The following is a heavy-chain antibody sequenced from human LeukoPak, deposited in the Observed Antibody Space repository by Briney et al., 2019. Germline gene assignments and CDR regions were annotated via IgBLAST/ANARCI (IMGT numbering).Heavy chain of an antibody. J-gene: IGHJ4*02. Sequence: GGSLRLSCSASGFTFSSYAMHWVRQAPGKGLEYVSAISSNGGSTYYADSVKGRFTISRDNSKNTLYLQMSSLRAEDTAVYYCVKDHTPTHGYRGYDSFLGLSPGGGGDYGGQGTLVTVSS. CDR3: VKDHTPTHGYRGYDSFLGLSPGGGGDY. V-gene: IGHV3-64D*06. CDR1: GFTFSSYA. CDR2: ISSNGGST. D-gene: IGHD5-12*01.